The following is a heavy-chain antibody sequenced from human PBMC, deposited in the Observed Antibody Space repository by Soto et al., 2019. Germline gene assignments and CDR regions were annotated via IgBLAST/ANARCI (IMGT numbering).Heavy chain of an antibody. CDR2: ISGSGGTT. CDR1: GFTFSSYA. J-gene: IGHJ6*02. D-gene: IGHD6-19*01. Sequence: EVQLLESGGGLVQPGGSLRLSCAASGFTFSSYAMSWVRQAPGKGLEWVSVISGSGGTTYYADSVKGRFTISRDNSKNTLYLQMNSLRAEDTAVYYCAKGGRAVAGRDYSYYGMDVWGHGTTVTVSS. CDR3: AKGGRAVAGRDYSYYGMDV. V-gene: IGHV3-23*01.